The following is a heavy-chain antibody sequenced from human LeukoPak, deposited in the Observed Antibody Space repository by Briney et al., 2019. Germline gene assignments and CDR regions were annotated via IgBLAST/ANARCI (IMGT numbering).Heavy chain of an antibody. CDR1: GYAFTSYY. Sequence: ASVKVSCKASGYAFTSYYMHWVRQAPGQGLEWMGIINPSGGSTSYAQKFQGRVTMTRDMSTSTVYMELSSLRSEDTAVYYCARGFKIQLWLLEVQSYYYYYMDVWGKGTTVTISS. D-gene: IGHD5-18*01. J-gene: IGHJ6*03. CDR3: ARGFKIQLWLLEVQSYYYYYMDV. V-gene: IGHV1-46*01. CDR2: INPSGGST.